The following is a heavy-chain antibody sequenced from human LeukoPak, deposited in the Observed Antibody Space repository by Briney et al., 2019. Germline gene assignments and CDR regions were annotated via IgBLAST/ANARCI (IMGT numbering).Heavy chain of an antibody. Sequence: GGSLRLSCAASGFTFDDYGMSWVRQAPGKGLEWVANIKQDGSEKYYVDSVKGRFTISRDNAKNSLYLQMNSLRAEDTAVYYCARLSDTVTTRDYDAFDIWGQGTMVTVSS. J-gene: IGHJ3*02. CDR1: GFTFDDYG. CDR3: ARLSDTVTTRDYDAFDI. V-gene: IGHV3-7*01. D-gene: IGHD4-17*01. CDR2: IKQDGSEK.